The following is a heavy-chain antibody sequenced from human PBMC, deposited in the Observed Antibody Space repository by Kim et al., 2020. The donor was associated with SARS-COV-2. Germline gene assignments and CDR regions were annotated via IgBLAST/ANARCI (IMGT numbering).Heavy chain of an antibody. CDR3: ARGGSYPNYYYYGMDV. Sequence: ASVKVSCKASGYTFTGYYMHWVRQAPGQGLEWMGWINPNSGGTNYAQKFQGRVTMTRDTSISTAYMELSRLRSDDTAVYYCARGGSYPNYYYYGMDVWGQGTTVTVSS. D-gene: IGHD1-26*01. J-gene: IGHJ6*02. CDR1: GYTFTGYY. V-gene: IGHV1-2*02. CDR2: INPNSGGT.